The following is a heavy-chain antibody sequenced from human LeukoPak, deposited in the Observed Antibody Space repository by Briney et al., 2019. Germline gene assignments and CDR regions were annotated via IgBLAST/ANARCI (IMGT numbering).Heavy chain of an antibody. D-gene: IGHD3-3*01. V-gene: IGHV3-30*02. Sequence: PGGSLRLSCAASGFTFSSYGMHWVRQAPGKGLEWVAFIRYDGSNKYYADSVKGRFTISRDNSKNTLYLQMNSLRAEDTAVYYCAKLSTYYDFWSGYYVDYWGQETLVTVSS. CDR3: AKLSTYYDFWSGYYVDY. J-gene: IGHJ4*02. CDR1: GFTFSSYG. CDR2: IRYDGSNK.